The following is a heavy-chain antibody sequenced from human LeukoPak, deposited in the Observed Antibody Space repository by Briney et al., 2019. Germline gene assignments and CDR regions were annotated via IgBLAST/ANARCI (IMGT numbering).Heavy chain of an antibody. Sequence: GGSLRLSCAASGFTFSSSAMSWVRQVPGKGLEWVSGISASGGSTSYADSVRGRFTISRDNSKNTLYVQMNSLRDEDTAVYYCVRDTGFGLGSRIDSWGQGTLVIVSS. CDR2: ISASGGST. CDR3: VRDTGFGLGSRIDS. J-gene: IGHJ5*01. D-gene: IGHD3-10*01. V-gene: IGHV3-23*01. CDR1: GFTFSSSA.